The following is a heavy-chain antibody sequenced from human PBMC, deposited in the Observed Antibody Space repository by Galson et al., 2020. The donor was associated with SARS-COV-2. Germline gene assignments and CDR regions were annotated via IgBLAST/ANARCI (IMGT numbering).Heavy chain of an antibody. Sequence: SETLSLTCAVYGGSFSGYSFSLIRQPPGKWLYLIVEINHSVRTNYNPSLQSRVPISVDTSKNQFSLKLSSVTAADTAVYYCARRGLTLGPFDYWGQGTLVTVSS. V-gene: IGHV4-34*01. CDR2: INHSVRT. CDR1: GGSFSGYS. D-gene: IGHD3-10*01. J-gene: IGHJ4*02. CDR3: ARRGLTLGPFDY.